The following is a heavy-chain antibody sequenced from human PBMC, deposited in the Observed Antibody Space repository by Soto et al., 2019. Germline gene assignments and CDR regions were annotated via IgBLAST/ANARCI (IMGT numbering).Heavy chain of an antibody. CDR1: GFTFSNAW. Sequence: PGGSLRLSCAASGFTFSNAWMRWVRQAPGKGLEWVGRIKSKTDGGTTDYAAPVKGRFTISRDDSKNTLYLQMNSLKTEDTAVYYCTTEKAYDYVWGSYRYRYYFDYWGQGTLVTVSS. CDR2: IKSKTDGGTT. D-gene: IGHD3-16*02. CDR3: TTEKAYDYVWGSYRYRYYFDY. V-gene: IGHV3-15*01. J-gene: IGHJ4*02.